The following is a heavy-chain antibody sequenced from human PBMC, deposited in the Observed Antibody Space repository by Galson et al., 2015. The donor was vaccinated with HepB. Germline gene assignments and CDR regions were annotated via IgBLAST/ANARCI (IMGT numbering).Heavy chain of an antibody. D-gene: IGHD2-2*03. J-gene: IGHJ4*02. CDR3: ARDYLDNNRLDY. CDR1: GYIFNRYA. Sequence: SVKVSCKASGYIFNRYALNWVRQAPGQGLEWMGWINTNSGNPTYAQGFTGRFVFSLDTAVNTAYLQIASLKAEDTAIYYCARDYLDNNRLDYWGQGTLVTVSS. CDR2: INTNSGNP. V-gene: IGHV7-4-1*01.